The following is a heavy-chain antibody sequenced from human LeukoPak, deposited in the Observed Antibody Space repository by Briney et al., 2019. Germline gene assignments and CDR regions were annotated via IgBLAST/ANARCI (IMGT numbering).Heavy chain of an antibody. CDR1: GFTFSTYG. J-gene: IGHJ5*02. V-gene: IGHV3-23*01. D-gene: IGHD4-17*01. CDR2: ISGSGGST. CDR3: AKGVTPVFINWFDP. Sequence: GGSLRLSCAASGFTFSTYGMSWVRQAPGKGLEWVSAISGSGGSTYYADSVKGRFTISRDNSKNTLYLQMNSLRAEDTAVYYCAKGVTPVFINWFDPWGQGTLVTVSS.